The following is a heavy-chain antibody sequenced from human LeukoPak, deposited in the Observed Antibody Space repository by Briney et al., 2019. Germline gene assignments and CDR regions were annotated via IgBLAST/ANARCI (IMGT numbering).Heavy chain of an antibody. V-gene: IGHV3-23*01. D-gene: IGHD2-2*01. Sequence: GGSLRLSCAASGFTFSSYAMSWVRQAPGKGLDCVSAISGSGGSTYYADSVKGRLTISRDNSKNTLYLQMNSLRAEDTAVYYCAKDLEDIVVVPAALLFDYWGQGTLVTVSS. CDR2: ISGSGGST. J-gene: IGHJ4*02. CDR3: AKDLEDIVVVPAALLFDY. CDR1: GFTFSSYA.